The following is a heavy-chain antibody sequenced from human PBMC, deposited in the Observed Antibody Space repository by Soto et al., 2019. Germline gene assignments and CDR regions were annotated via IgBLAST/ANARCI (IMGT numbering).Heavy chain of an antibody. CDR1: GFTFSSYG. CDR3: EKELLGYFDY. J-gene: IGHJ4*02. D-gene: IGHD3-16*01. CDR2: ILYDGSNK. V-gene: IGHV3-30*18. Sequence: QVQLVESGGGVVQPGRSLRLSCAASGFTFSSYGMHWVRQAPGKGLEWVAVILYDGSNKYYADSVRGRFTISRDNSKNTLDRQMNGLRDEATAVYYCEKELLGYFDYWGQGTLVTVCS.